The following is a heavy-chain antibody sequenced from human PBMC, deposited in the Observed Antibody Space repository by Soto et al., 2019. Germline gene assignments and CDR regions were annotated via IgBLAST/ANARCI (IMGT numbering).Heavy chain of an antibody. CDR2: ISGSGGST. CDR1: GFTFSSYA. Sequence: GGSLRLSCAASGFTFSSYAMSWVRQAPGKGLEWVSAISGSGGSTYYADSVKGRFTISRDNSKNTLYLQMNSLRAEDTAVYYCAKEGGYCTNGVCYEGAHWGQGTLVTVSS. D-gene: IGHD2-8*01. V-gene: IGHV3-23*01. CDR3: AKEGGYCTNGVCYEGAH. J-gene: IGHJ4*02.